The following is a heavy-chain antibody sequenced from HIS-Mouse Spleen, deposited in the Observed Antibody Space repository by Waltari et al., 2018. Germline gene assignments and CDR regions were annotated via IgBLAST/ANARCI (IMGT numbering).Heavy chain of an antibody. Sequence: QVQLVQSGAEVKKPGASVKVSCKASGYTFTRYDINWVRQATGQGHEWMGWMKPKSGNTGEAQKFQGRVTMTRNTSISTAYMERSSLRSEDTAVYYCASKDGISSRHAFDIWGQGTMVTVSS. D-gene: IGHD3-3*02. J-gene: IGHJ3*02. CDR3: ASKDGISSRHAFDI. CDR1: GYTFTRYD. V-gene: IGHV1-8*01. CDR2: MKPKSGNT.